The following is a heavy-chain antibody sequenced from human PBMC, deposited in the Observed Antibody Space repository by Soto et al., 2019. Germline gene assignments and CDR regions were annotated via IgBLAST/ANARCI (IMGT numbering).Heavy chain of an antibody. D-gene: IGHD6-13*01. V-gene: IGHV4-31*03. J-gene: IGHJ5*02. CDR3: ARDRRSAHGTRGSIDP. Sequence: QVQLQESGPGLVKPSQTLSLTCNVSGGYIGSGGYYWSWIRQHPGKDLEWIGYIYCTGSTYYNRSVRSRVSMSVDTSKDQFSLKLTSVTAADTAVYYCARDRRSAHGTRGSIDPWGQGTMVTVSA. CDR2: IYCTGST. CDR1: GGYIGSGGYY.